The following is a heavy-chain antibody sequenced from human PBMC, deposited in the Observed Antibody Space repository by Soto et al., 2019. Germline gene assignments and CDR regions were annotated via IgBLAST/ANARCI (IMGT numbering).Heavy chain of an antibody. V-gene: IGHV4-59*01. D-gene: IGHD3-9*01. CDR1: GAPITANY. CDR3: ARVPVTGYFDWLDH. CDR2: LDHQGYS. J-gene: IGHJ4*02. Sequence: PSETLSLTCSVSGAPITANYWTWIRQPPGKGLEWIGYLDHQGYSNYSPSLRSRVSMSIDTSKNQLSLKVHSVTAADTAVYYCARVPVTGYFDWLDHWGQGTLVTASS.